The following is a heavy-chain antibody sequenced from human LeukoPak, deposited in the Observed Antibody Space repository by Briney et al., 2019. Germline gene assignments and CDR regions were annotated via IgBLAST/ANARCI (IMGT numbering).Heavy chain of an antibody. CDR3: ASNYGG. Sequence: GGSLRLSCVSSGFSFSNYAMSWVRQAPGKGLEWVANIKQDGSEKYYVDSVRGRFTISRDNAKNSLSLQMNSLRAEDTAVYYCASNYGGWGQGTLVTVSS. CDR1: GFSFSNYA. D-gene: IGHD4-11*01. CDR2: IKQDGSEK. V-gene: IGHV3-7*03. J-gene: IGHJ4*02.